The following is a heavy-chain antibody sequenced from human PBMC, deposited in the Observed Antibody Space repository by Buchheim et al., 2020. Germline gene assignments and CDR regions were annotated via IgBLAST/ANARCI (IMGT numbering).Heavy chain of an antibody. CDR1: GVSMKNYY. V-gene: IGHV4-59*01. J-gene: IGHJ4*02. D-gene: IGHD2/OR15-2a*01. CDR3: ARVGTTWAYFDY. CDR2: MYYSGGS. Sequence: QVQLQESGPGLVKPSETLSLTCNVSGVSMKNYYWSWIRQPPGKGLEWIGYMYYSGGSNYTPSLNGRATISIDTSKIQFTLILKSISAADTAMYYCARVGTTWAYFDYWGQGT.